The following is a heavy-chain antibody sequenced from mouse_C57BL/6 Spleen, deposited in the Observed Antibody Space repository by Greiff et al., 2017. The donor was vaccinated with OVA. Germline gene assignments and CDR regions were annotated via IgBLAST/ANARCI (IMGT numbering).Heavy chain of an antibody. CDR2: IWSGGST. D-gene: IGHD1-1*01. J-gene: IGHJ2*01. CDR1: GFSLTSYG. Sequence: VQLQQSGPGLVQPSQSLSITCTVSGFSLTSYGVHWVRQSPGKGLEWLGVIWSGGSTDSNAAFISRLSISKDNSKSQVFFKMNSLQADDTAIYYCARTGSSTLFDYWGQGTTLTVSS. CDR3: ARTGSSTLFDY. V-gene: IGHV2-2*01.